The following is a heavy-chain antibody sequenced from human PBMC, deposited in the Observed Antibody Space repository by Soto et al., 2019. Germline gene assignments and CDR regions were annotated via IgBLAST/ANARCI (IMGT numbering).Heavy chain of an antibody. V-gene: IGHV3-66*01. Sequence: EVQLVESGGGLVQPGGSLRLSCAASGFTVSSNYMSWVRQAPGKGLEWVSVIYSGGSTYYADSVKGRFTISRDNSKNTLYLQMNSLRAEDTAVYYCAVDGPLVWSGYYTTEYYFDYWGQGTLVTVSS. J-gene: IGHJ4*02. CDR3: AVDGPLVWSGYYTTEYYFDY. CDR2: IYSGGST. CDR1: GFTVSSNY. D-gene: IGHD3-3*01.